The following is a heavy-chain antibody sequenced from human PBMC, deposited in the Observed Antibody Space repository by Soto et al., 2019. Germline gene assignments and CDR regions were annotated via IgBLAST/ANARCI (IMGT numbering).Heavy chain of an antibody. CDR2: IKQDGSDT. CDR1: GFTFSTYW. V-gene: IGHV3-7*01. CDR3: TRERSGRAFDF. J-gene: IGHJ4*02. Sequence: GGSLRLSCAASGFTFSTYWMDWVRQAPGKGLEWVASIKQDGSDTYYVDSVKGRFTISKDNAKNSLYLQMNSLRVEDTAVYYCTRERSGRAFDFWGQGTLVTVSS.